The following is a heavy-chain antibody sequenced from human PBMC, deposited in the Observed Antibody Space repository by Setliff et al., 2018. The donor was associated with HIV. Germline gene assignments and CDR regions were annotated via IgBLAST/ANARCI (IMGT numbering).Heavy chain of an antibody. CDR3: ARERGDCSSNTCYGTDY. CDR1: GYSFTSYW. J-gene: IGHJ4*02. D-gene: IGHD2-2*01. V-gene: IGHV5-51*01. CDR2: IYPGDSEI. Sequence: GESLKISCKGSGYSFTSYWIGWVRQMAGKGLEWMGIIYPGDSEIRYSPSFQGQVTISVDKSISTAYLQWSSLKASDTAMYYCARERGDCSSNTCYGTDYWGQGTLVTV.